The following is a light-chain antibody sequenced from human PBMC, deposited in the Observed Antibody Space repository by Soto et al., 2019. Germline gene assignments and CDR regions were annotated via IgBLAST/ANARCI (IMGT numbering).Light chain of an antibody. CDR1: QSVLYSSNNKNF. CDR2: WAS. CDR3: QQYYSPWT. V-gene: IGKV4-1*01. Sequence: DIVMTQSRDSLAVSLGERATINCKSSQSVLYSSNNKNFLAWYQQKPGQPPKLLIYWASTRESGVPDRCSGSGSGTDFTLTISSLQAEDVAVYYCQQYYSPWTFGQGTKVEIK. J-gene: IGKJ1*01.